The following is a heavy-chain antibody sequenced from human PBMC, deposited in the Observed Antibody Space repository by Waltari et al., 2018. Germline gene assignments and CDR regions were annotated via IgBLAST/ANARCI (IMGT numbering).Heavy chain of an antibody. V-gene: IGHV4-34*01. CDR1: GGSFRGYY. CDR2: INHSGST. J-gene: IGHJ4*02. CDR3: ARGRVYYDSSGYYHY. Sequence: QVQLQQWGAGLLKPSETLSLTCAVYGGSFRGYYWSWIRQLPGKGLEWIGEINHSGSTNYNPSLKSRVTISVDTSKNQFSLKLSSVTAADTAVYYCARGRVYYDSSGYYHYWGQGTLVTVSS. D-gene: IGHD3-22*01.